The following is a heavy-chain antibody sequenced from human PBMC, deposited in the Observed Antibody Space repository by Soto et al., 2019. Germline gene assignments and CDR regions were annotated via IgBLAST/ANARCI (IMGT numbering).Heavy chain of an antibody. CDR3: AKKDIMTKTDAY. Sequence: QVQLVQSGAEVKKPGSSVKVSCKASGGTFSSYTITWVRQAPGQGLEWVGRIIPILNVVNYAQKFQGRVTITADTSTITVYMEVSSLGSEDTAVYYCAKKDIMTKTDAYWGQGTLVTVSS. V-gene: IGHV1-69*02. CDR2: IIPILNVV. D-gene: IGHD5-12*01. CDR1: GGTFSSYT. J-gene: IGHJ4*02.